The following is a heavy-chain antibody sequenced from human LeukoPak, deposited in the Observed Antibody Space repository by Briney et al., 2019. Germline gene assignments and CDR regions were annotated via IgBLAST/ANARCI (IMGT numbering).Heavy chain of an antibody. J-gene: IGHJ6*02. V-gene: IGHV3-33*01. CDR2: IWYDGSNK. CDR1: GFTFSNYG. CDR3: ARGFDFWSDSSSRYYYGMDV. D-gene: IGHD3-3*01. Sequence: GGSLRLSCAASGFTFSNYGMHWVRQAPGKGLEWVAVIWYDGSNKYYADSVKGQFTISRDNSKNTLSLQMNSLRAEDTAVYYCARGFDFWSDSSSRYYYGMDVWGQGTTVTVSS.